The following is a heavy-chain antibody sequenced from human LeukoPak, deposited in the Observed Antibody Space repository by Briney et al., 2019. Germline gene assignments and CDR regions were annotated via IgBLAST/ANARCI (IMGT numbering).Heavy chain of an antibody. CDR3: AKDILAAGLFFDY. D-gene: IGHD6-13*01. CDR1: GFTFSDYY. V-gene: IGHV3-11*01. CDR2: IHYSGSPI. Sequence: GGSLRLSCAASGFTFSDYYMGWIRQAPGKGLEWVSYIHYSGSPIYYADSVKGRFTISRDNAKNSLYLQMNSLRAADTAVYYCAKDILAAGLFFDYWGQGTLVTVSS. J-gene: IGHJ4*02.